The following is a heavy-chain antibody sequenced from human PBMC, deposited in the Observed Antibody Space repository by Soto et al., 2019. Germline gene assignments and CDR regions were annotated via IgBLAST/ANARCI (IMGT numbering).Heavy chain of an antibody. CDR3: ARLDYYDYSGYYG. D-gene: IGHD3-22*01. J-gene: IGHJ4*02. CDR2: IYYSGST. V-gene: IGHV4-39*01. CDR1: GGSISSGDYY. Sequence: SETLSLTCTVSGGSISSGDYYWGWIRQPPGKGLEWIGSIYYSGSTYYNPSLKSRVTISVDRSKNQFSLKLSSVTAADTAVYYCARLDYYDYSGYYGWGQGTLVTVSS.